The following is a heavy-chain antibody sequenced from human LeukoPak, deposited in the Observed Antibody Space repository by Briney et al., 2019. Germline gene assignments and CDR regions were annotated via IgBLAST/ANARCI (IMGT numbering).Heavy chain of an antibody. CDR3: ARGGRRWLQLFGFVGDGLFDY. V-gene: IGHV3-7*03. CDR2: INQGGSEK. J-gene: IGHJ4*02. D-gene: IGHD5-24*01. Sequence: GGSLRLSCAASGFPFSAYWMNWVRQAPGKGLEWVASINQGGSEKYYVDSVKGRFTISRDNAKNSLYLQMNSLRAEDTAVYYCARGGRRWLQLFGFVGDGLFDYWGQGTLVTVSS. CDR1: GFPFSAYW.